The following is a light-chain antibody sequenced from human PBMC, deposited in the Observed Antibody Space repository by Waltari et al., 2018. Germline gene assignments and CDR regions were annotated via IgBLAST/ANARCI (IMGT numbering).Light chain of an antibody. CDR3: CSYADSNTWV. V-gene: IGLV2-23*01. Sequence: QSALTQPASVSGSPGQSITISCPGTSSDFGNYNLVSWYQRHPGKPPKLIIYEATKRPSDISNHVSASKSGNTASLTISGLQAEDEADYFCCSYADSNTWVFGGGTRLTVL. CDR1: SSDFGNYNL. J-gene: IGLJ3*02. CDR2: EAT.